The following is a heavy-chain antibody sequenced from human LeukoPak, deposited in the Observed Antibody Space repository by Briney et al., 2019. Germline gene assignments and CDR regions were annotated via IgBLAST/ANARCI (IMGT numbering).Heavy chain of an antibody. V-gene: IGHV3-48*03. CDR3: ARGLERGSSTLDY. Sequence: PGGSLRLSCAASGFTFSSYEMNWVRQAPGKGLEWVSYISISGSTIYYADSVKGRFTISRDNAKNSLYLQMNSLRAEDTAVYYCARGLERGSSTLDYWGQGTLVTVSS. J-gene: IGHJ4*02. CDR1: GFTFSSYE. CDR2: ISISGSTI. D-gene: IGHD6-13*01.